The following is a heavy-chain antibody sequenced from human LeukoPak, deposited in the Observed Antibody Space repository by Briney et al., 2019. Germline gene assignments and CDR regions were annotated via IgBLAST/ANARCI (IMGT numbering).Heavy chain of an antibody. J-gene: IGHJ4*02. CDR1: GFTFSSYG. CDR2: IWYDGSNK. CDR3: ARDTRDGSFDY. V-gene: IGHV3-33*01. Sequence: PGRSLRLSCAASGFTFSSYGMHWVRQAPGKGLEWVAVIWYDGSNKYYADSVKGRFTISRDNSKNTLYLQMNSLRAEDTAVYYCARDTRDGSFDYRGQGTLVTVSS. D-gene: IGHD1-26*01.